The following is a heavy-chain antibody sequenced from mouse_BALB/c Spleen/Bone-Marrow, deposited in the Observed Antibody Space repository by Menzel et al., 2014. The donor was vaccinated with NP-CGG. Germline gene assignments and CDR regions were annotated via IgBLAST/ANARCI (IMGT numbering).Heavy chain of an antibody. CDR1: GFNIKDTY. CDR3: AEITTAAYYVMDY. CDR2: IDPANGNT. Sequence: VQLQQPGAELVKPGASVRLSCTASGFNIKDTYIHWVKQRPEQGLEWIGGIDPANGNTKYDPKFQGKATITADTSSNTAYLQLSSLTSEDTAVYYCAEITTAAYYVMDYWGQGTSVTVSS. D-gene: IGHD1-2*01. V-gene: IGHV14-3*02. J-gene: IGHJ4*01.